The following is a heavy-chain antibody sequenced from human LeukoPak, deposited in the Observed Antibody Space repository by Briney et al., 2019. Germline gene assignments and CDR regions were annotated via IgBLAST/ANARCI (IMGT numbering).Heavy chain of an antibody. CDR2: ISSSGSTI. D-gene: IGHD4-17*01. Sequence: GGSLRLSCAASGFTFSNYEMNWVRQAPGKGLEWVSYISSSGSTIYYADSVKGRFTISRDNAKNSLYLQMNSLRAEDTAVYYCAREKYGDYLFDYWGQGTLVTVSS. CDR1: GFTFSNYE. CDR3: AREKYGDYLFDY. J-gene: IGHJ4*02. V-gene: IGHV3-48*03.